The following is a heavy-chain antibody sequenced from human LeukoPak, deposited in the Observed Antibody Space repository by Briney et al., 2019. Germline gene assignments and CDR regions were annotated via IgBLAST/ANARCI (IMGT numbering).Heavy chain of an antibody. CDR1: GGSISSYY. CDR3: ARRRGLRLGELSYFNWFDP. J-gene: IGHJ5*02. D-gene: IGHD3-16*02. CDR2: IYYSGST. Sequence: PSETLSLTCTVSGGSISSYYWGWIRQPPGKGLEWIGYIYYSGSTIYNPSLKSRVTISVDTSKNQFSLKLSSVTAADTAVYYCARRRGLRLGELSYFNWFDPWGQGTLVTVSS. V-gene: IGHV4-59*08.